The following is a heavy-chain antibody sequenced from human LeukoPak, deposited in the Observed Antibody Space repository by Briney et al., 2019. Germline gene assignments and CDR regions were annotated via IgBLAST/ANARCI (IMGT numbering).Heavy chain of an antibody. J-gene: IGHJ4*02. CDR3: AKDPFSNTYYDFWSGYSPFDY. CDR2: ISGSGGST. CDR1: GFTFSSYA. Sequence: PGGSLRLSCAASGFTFSSYAMSWVRQAPGKGLEWVSAISGSGGSTYYADSVKGRFTISRDNSKNTLYLQMNSLRAEDTAVYYCAKDPFSNTYYDFWSGYSPFDYWGQGTLVTVSS. D-gene: IGHD3-3*01. V-gene: IGHV3-23*01.